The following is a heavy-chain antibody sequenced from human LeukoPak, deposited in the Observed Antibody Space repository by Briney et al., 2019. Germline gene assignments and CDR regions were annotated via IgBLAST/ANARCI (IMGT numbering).Heavy chain of an antibody. V-gene: IGHV3-7*01. CDR3: ARDLATYYGENIDY. Sequence: GGSLRLSCAASGFTFSSYWMSWVRQAPGKGLEWVANIKQDGSEKYYVDSVKGRFTISRDNAKNSLYLQMNSLRAEDTAVYYCARDLATYYGENIDYWGQGTLVTVSS. CDR1: GFTFSSYW. CDR2: IKQDGSEK. J-gene: IGHJ4*02. D-gene: IGHD3-10*01.